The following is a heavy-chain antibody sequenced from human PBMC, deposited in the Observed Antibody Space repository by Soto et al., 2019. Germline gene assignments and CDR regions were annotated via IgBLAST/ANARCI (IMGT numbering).Heavy chain of an antibody. J-gene: IGHJ4*02. CDR1: GFTFSSYA. Sequence: GGSLRLSCAASGFTFSSYAMHWVRQAPGKGLEWVAVISYDGSNKYYADSVKGRFTISRDNSKNTLYLQMNSLRAEDTAVYYCARSPSTMIVVVTLDYWGQGTLVTVSS. D-gene: IGHD3-22*01. CDR2: ISYDGSNK. CDR3: ARSPSTMIVVVTLDY. V-gene: IGHV3-30-3*01.